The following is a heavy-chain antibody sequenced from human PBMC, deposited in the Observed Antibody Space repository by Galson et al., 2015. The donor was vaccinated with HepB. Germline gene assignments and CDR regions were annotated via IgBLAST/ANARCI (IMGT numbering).Heavy chain of an antibody. CDR3: VRSSGWPYYFDY. Sequence: ETLSLTCAVYGGSFSGYYWSWIRQPPGKGLEWIGEINHSGSTNYNPSLKSRVTISVDTSKNQFSLKLSSVTAADTAVYYCVRSSGWPYYFDYWGQGTLVTVSS. V-gene: IGHV4-34*01. D-gene: IGHD6-19*01. CDR2: INHSGST. J-gene: IGHJ4*02. CDR1: GGSFSGYY.